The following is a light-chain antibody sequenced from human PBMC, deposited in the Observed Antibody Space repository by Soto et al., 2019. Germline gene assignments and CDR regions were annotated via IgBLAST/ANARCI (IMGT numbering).Light chain of an antibody. Sequence: DIQITQSPPTLPSSVLDIATVTCRASQSIRSWLAWYQEKPGKAPKLLIYKASSLEGGVPSRFSGSGSGTEFTLTISSLQPDDSATYYCQQYNTYFRTFGEGTKVDIK. J-gene: IGKJ4*02. V-gene: IGKV1-5*03. CDR1: QSIRSW. CDR2: KAS. CDR3: QQYNTYFRT.